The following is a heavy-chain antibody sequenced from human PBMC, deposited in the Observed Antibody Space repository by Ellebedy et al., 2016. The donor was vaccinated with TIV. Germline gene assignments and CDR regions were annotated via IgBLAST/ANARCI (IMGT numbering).Heavy chain of an antibody. CDR1: GHTFTSYG. J-gene: IGHJ6*02. V-gene: IGHV1-3*04. CDR2: INTGNGNR. Sequence: ASVKVSCXASGHTFTSYGIHWVRQAPGQRLEWMGWINTGNGNRKYSQKFQDRVTITTDTMELSSLMSEDTAVYYCATREWQDPMDVWGQGTTVTASS. CDR3: ATREWQDPMDV. D-gene: IGHD3-3*01.